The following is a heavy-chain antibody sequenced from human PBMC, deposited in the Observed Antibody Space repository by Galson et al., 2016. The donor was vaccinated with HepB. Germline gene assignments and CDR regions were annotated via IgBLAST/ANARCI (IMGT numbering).Heavy chain of an antibody. Sequence: CAISGDSVFNNNAGWNWVRQSPSRGLEWLGRTYYRSDGRSDYADSVKGRITINPDTSKNHFSLHLDSVTPEDTAVYYCARIYLLGRGFGSWGQGTLVTVSS. V-gene: IGHV6-1*01. CDR2: TYYRSDGRS. CDR3: ARIYLLGRGFGS. CDR1: GDSVFNNNAG. D-gene: IGHD7-27*01. J-gene: IGHJ4*02.